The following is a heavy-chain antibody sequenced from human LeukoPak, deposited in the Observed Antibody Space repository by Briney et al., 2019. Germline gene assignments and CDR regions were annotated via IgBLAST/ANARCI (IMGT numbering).Heavy chain of an antibody. Sequence: PGRSLRLSCAASGFSLSDYALHWVRQAPGKGLEWVAIISYDGSNKEYADSLKGRFTISRDNAKNSLYLQMNSLRAEDTAVYYCARRSSRSFDYWGQGTLVTVSS. D-gene: IGHD2-2*01. V-gene: IGHV3-30-3*01. J-gene: IGHJ4*02. CDR3: ARRSSRSFDY. CDR2: ISYDGSNK. CDR1: GFSLSDYA.